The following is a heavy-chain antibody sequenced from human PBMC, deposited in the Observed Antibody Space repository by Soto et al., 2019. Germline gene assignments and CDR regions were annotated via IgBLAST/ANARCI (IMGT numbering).Heavy chain of an antibody. CDR3: ARVGVVAAAVLKDYHYYYGMDV. V-gene: IGHV1-69*13. D-gene: IGHD6-13*01. Sequence: ASVKVSCKASGGTFSSYAISWVRQAPGQGLEWMGGIIPIFGTANYAQKFQGRVTITADESTSTAYMELSSLRSEDTAVYYCARVGVVAAAVLKDYHYYYGMDVWGQGTTVTVSS. CDR1: GGTFSSYA. J-gene: IGHJ6*02. CDR2: IIPIFGTA.